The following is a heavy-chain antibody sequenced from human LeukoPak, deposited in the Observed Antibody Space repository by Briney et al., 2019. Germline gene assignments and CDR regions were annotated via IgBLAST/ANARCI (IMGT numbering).Heavy chain of an antibody. Sequence: QPGGSLRLSCAASGFTVSSNYMTWVRQAPGKGLEWVSIIYSGGRTYYADSVEGRFTISRDSSKNTLYLQMNSLRAEDTAVYFCAREGSSSGPGALDIWGQGTMVTVSS. J-gene: IGHJ3*02. V-gene: IGHV3-66*02. CDR1: GFTVSSNY. D-gene: IGHD6-6*01. CDR2: IYSGGRT. CDR3: AREGSSSGPGALDI.